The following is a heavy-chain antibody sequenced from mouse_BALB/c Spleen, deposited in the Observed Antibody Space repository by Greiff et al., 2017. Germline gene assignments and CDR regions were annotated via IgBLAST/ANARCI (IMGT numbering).Heavy chain of an antibody. D-gene: IGHD1-2*01. CDR2: ISTYYGDA. CDR1: GYTFTDYA. Sequence: QVQLQQSGAELVRPGVSVKISCKGSGYTFTDYAMHWVKQSHAKSLEWIGVISTYYGDASYNQKFKGKATMTVDKSSSTAYMELARLTSEDSAIYYCARENLTLLRLRGYFDYWGQGTTLTVSS. J-gene: IGHJ2*01. CDR3: ARENLTLLRLRGYFDY. V-gene: IGHV1S137*01.